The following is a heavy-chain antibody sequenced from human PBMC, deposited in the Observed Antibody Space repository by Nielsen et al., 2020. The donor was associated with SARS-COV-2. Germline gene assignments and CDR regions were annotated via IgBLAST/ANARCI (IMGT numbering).Heavy chain of an antibody. V-gene: IGHV3-11*05. CDR1: GFTFSDYY. CDR2: ISSSSSYT. CDR3: VRDAGWGAMDV. Sequence: GESLKISCAASGFTFSDYYMSWIRQAPGKGLEWVSYISSSSSYTNYADSVKGRFSISRDNARNSLFLQLNSLRADDTAFYYCVRDAGWGAMDVWGPGTTVTVSS. D-gene: IGHD3-16*01. J-gene: IGHJ6*02.